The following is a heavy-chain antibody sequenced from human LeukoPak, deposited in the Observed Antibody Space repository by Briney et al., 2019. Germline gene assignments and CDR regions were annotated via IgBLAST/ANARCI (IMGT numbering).Heavy chain of an antibody. D-gene: IGHD6-13*01. V-gene: IGHV3-73*01. CDR1: GFTFSGSA. CDR3: TTDLIPIAAAGSRHYYYYMDV. CDR2: IRSKANSYAT. J-gene: IGHJ6*03. Sequence: GGSLRLSCAASGFTFSGSAMHWVRQASGKGLEWVGRIRSKANSYATAYAASVKGRFTISRDDSKNTAYLQMNSLKTEDTAVYYCTTDLIPIAAAGSRHYYYYMDVWGKGTTVTVPS.